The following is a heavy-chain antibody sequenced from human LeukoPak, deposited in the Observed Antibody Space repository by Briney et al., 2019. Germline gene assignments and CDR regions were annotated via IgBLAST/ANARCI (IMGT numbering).Heavy chain of an antibody. V-gene: IGHV4-39*01. CDR2: IYYSGST. J-gene: IGHJ3*02. CDR3: ARPHISSGWYSNNAFDI. CDR1: GGSISSYY. D-gene: IGHD6-19*01. Sequence: SETLSLTCTVSGGSISSYYWGWIRQPPGKGLEWIGSIYYSGSTYYNPSLKSRVTISVDTSKNPFSLKLSSVTAADTAVYYCARPHISSGWYSNNAFDIWGQGTMVTVSS.